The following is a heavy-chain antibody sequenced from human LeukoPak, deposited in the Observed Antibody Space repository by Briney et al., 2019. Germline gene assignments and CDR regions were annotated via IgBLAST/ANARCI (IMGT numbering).Heavy chain of an antibody. Sequence: GGSLRLSCAASGFTFSSYEMNWVRQALGKGLEWVSYISSSGSTIYYADSVKGRFTISRDNAKNSLYLQMNSLRAEDTAVYYCARVDYYDSSGYYYGLFGYWGQGTLVTVSS. CDR3: ARVDYYDSSGYYYGLFGY. V-gene: IGHV3-48*03. CDR1: GFTFSSYE. CDR2: ISSSGSTI. J-gene: IGHJ4*02. D-gene: IGHD3-22*01.